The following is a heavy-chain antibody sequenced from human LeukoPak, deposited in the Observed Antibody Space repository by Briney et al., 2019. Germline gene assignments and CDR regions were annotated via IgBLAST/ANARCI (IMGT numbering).Heavy chain of an antibody. D-gene: IGHD2/OR15-2a*01. CDR1: GFTFSSCE. Sequence: PGGSLRLSCAASGFTFSSCELSWVRQAPAKGPEWVSYISSSGSIIYYADSVKGRLTISRDSAKNSLYLQMNSLRAEDTAVYYCARHDCHSNSDAFDVWGQGTMVTVSS. V-gene: IGHV3-48*03. CDR2: ISSSGSII. CDR3: ARHDCHSNSDAFDV. J-gene: IGHJ3*01.